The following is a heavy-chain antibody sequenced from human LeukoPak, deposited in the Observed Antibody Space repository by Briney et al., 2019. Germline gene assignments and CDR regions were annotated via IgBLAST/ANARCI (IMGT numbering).Heavy chain of an antibody. CDR3: VKNYYGSETYTGYYFYGMDV. CDR1: GFTFSIYG. D-gene: IGHD3-10*01. V-gene: IGHV3-64D*06. CDR2: ISPNGGRT. Sequence: GGSLRLSCSASGFTFSIYGMHWVRQAPGKGLEYVSAISPNGGRTYYADTVKGRFTISRDNSKNTLYLQMSTLRVEDTAVYYFVKNYYGSETYTGYYFYGMDVWGQGTTVTVSS. J-gene: IGHJ6*02.